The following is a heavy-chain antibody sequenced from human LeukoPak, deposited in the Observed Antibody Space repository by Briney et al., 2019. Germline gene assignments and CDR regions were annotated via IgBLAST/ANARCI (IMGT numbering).Heavy chain of an antibody. CDR3: ANAIQLWSTDY. V-gene: IGHV3-30*18. CDR1: GFTFSSYG. CDR2: ISYDGSNK. D-gene: IGHD5-18*01. J-gene: IGHJ4*02. Sequence: GGSLRLSCAASGFTFSSYGMHWVRQAPGKGLEWVAVISYDGSNKYYADSVKGRFTISRDNSKYTLYLQMNSLRAEDTAVYYCANAIQLWSTDYWGQGTLVTVSS.